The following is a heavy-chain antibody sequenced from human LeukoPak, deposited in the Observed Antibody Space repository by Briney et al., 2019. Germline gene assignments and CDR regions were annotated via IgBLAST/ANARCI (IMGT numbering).Heavy chain of an antibody. CDR1: GYTFTSYG. J-gene: IGHJ5*02. D-gene: IGHD2-2*01. CDR2: ISAYNGNT. Sequence: ASVKVSCKASGYTFTSYGISWVRQAPGQGLEWMGWISAYNGNTNYAQKLQGRVTMTTGTSTSTAYMELRSLRSDDTAVYYCARGREIVVVPAAMGDWFDPWGQGTLVTVSS. V-gene: IGHV1-18*01. CDR3: ARGREIVVVPAAMGDWFDP.